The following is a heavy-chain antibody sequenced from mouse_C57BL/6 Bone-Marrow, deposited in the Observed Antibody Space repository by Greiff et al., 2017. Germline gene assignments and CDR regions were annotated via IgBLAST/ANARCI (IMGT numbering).Heavy chain of an antibody. V-gene: IGHV2-2*01. J-gene: IGHJ4*01. CDR3: ARNPYSPWAMDY. CDR1: GFSLTSHG. Sequence: VQLQESGPGLVQPSQSLSITCTVSGFSLTSHGVHWVRQSPGKGLEWLGVIWRGGSTDYNAAFISRLSISKDNSKCQVFFKMNSLQADDTAIYYCARNPYSPWAMDYWGQGTSVTVSS. CDR2: IWRGGST.